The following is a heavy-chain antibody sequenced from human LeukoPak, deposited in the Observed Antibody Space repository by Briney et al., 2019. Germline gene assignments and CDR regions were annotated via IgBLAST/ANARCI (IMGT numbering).Heavy chain of an antibody. CDR1: GFAFSSYA. CDR3: AKESVVRVMGFDY. J-gene: IGHJ4*02. V-gene: IGHV3-30-3*01. Sequence: GGSLRLSCAASGFAFSSYAMHWVRQAPGKGLEWVAVISYDGSNKYYADSVKGRFTISRDNSKNTLYLQMNSLRAEDTAVYYCAKESVVRVMGFDYWSQGTLVTVSS. D-gene: IGHD3-16*01. CDR2: ISYDGSNK.